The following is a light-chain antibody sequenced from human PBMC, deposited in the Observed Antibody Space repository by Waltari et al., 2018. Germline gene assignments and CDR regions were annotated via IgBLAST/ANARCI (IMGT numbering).Light chain of an antibody. J-gene: IGLJ3*02. CDR1: SSNIGSYY. CDR2: DNN. Sequence: QSGLTQPPSASGAPGQRVTISCSGSSSNIGSYYVYWYQFPGTAPKLLIHDNNQRPSGVPDRFSGSKSGTAVSLAISGLRSEEEADYYCAVWDDSLSGVVFGGGTKLTVL. V-gene: IGLV1-47*02. CDR3: AVWDDSLSGVV.